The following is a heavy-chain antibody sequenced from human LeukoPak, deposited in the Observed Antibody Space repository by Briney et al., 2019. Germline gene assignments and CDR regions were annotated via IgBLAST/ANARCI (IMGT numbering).Heavy chain of an antibody. D-gene: IGHD3-22*01. V-gene: IGHV3-15*01. CDR3: TTDGSYYDPEGAFDI. Sequence: PGGSLRLSCAASGFTFSNAWMSWVRQAPGKGLEWVGRIKSKTDGGTTDYAAPVKGRFTISRDDSKNTLYLQMNSLKTEDTAVYYCTTDGSYYDPEGAFDIWGQGTMVTVSS. CDR1: GFTFSNAW. CDR2: IKSKTDGGTT. J-gene: IGHJ3*02.